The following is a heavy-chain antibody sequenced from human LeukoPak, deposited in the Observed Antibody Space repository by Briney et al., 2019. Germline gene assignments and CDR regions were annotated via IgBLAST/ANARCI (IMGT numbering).Heavy chain of an antibody. J-gene: IGHJ4*02. CDR2: IRSKANSYAT. V-gene: IGHV3-73*01. CDR3: TRRGGETVMVDY. D-gene: IGHD5-18*01. Sequence: GGSLRLSCAASGFTFSSYAMHWVRQASGKGLEWVGRIRSKANSYATAYAASVKGRFTISRDDSKNTAYLQMNSLKTEDTAVYYCTRRGGETVMVDYWGQGTLVTVSS. CDR1: GFTFSSYA.